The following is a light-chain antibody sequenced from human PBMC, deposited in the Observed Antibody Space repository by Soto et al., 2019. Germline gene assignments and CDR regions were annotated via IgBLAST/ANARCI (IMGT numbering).Light chain of an antibody. CDR2: KTS. J-gene: IGKJ4*02. Sequence: DIQMTQSPSTLSASVGDRVTITCRASQSISSLLAWYQQKPGKAPKLLIYKTSSLQSGVPSRFIGSGSGTEFTLTISSLQPGDFATYYCQQYENFSPFGGGTKVEIK. CDR1: QSISSL. CDR3: QQYENFSP. V-gene: IGKV1-5*03.